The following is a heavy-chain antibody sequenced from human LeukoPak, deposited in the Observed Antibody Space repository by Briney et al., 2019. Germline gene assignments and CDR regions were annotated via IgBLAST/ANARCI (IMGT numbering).Heavy chain of an antibody. J-gene: IGHJ4*02. CDR1: GYTLTELS. CDR3: ATVVLYSGYYFDY. CDR2: FDPEDGAT. V-gene: IGHV1-24*01. D-gene: IGHD5-12*01. Sequence: SVKVSCKVSGYTLTELSMHWVRQAPGKGLEWMGGFDPEDGATIYAQKFQGRVTMTEDTSTDTAYMELSSLRSEDTAVYYCATVVLYSGYYFDYWGQGTLVTVPS.